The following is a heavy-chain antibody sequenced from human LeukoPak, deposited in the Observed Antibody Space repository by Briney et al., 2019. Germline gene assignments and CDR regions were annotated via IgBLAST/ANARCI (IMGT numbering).Heavy chain of an antibody. J-gene: IGHJ4*02. Sequence: GGSLRLSCAASGFTFSSYGMHWVRQAPGKGLEWVAVISYDGSNKYYADSVKGRFTISRDNSKNTLYLQMNSLRAEDTAVYYCAKDFYGLPFGWGQGTLVTVSS. CDR3: AKDFYGLPFG. CDR1: GFTFSSYG. V-gene: IGHV3-30*18. D-gene: IGHD3-10*01. CDR2: ISYDGSNK.